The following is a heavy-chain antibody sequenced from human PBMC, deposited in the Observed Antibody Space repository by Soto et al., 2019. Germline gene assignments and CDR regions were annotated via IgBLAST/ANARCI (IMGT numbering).Heavy chain of an antibody. Sequence: GGSLRLSCAASGFTFSSYDMHWVRQATGKGLEWVSAIGTAGDTYYPGSVKGRFTISRENAKNSLYLQMNSLRAGDTAVYYCARINREQLDDYYYYMDVWGKGTTVTVSS. J-gene: IGHJ6*03. V-gene: IGHV3-13*01. CDR3: ARINREQLDDYYYYMDV. CDR1: GFTFSSYD. D-gene: IGHD6-6*01. CDR2: IGTAGDT.